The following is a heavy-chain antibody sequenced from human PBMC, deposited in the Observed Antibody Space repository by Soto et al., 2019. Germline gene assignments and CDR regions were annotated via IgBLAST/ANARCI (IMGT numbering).Heavy chain of an antibody. Sequence: SETLSLTCSVSGGSINSGDYYWSWIRQSPGKGLEWIGYIYYSGSTYYNPPLKSRSTISIDTSKNQFFLDVDSVTAADTAVYYCARLYTGYEAFDYWGQGTLVIVSS. CDR1: GGSINSGDYY. V-gene: IGHV4-30-4*01. J-gene: IGHJ4*02. D-gene: IGHD5-12*01. CDR2: IYYSGST. CDR3: ARLYTGYEAFDY.